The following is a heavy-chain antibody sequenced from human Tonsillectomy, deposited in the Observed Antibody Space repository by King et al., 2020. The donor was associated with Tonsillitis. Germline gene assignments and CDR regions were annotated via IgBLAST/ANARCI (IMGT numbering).Heavy chain of an antibody. CDR2: ISYDGSNK. Sequence: VQLVESGGGVVQPGRSLRLSCAASGFTFSSYGMHWVRQAPGKGLEWVAVISYDGSNKYYADSVKGRFTISRDNSKNTLYLQMNSLRAEDTAVYYCARAPDATFDSWGQGTLVTVSS. V-gene: IGHV3-30*03. D-gene: IGHD1-14*01. J-gene: IGHJ4*02. CDR3: ARAPDATFDS. CDR1: GFTFSSYG.